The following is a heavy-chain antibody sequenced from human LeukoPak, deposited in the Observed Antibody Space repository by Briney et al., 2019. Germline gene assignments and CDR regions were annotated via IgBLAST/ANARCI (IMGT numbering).Heavy chain of an antibody. J-gene: IGHJ6*03. CDR1: GGSFSGYY. CDR3: AGVVVAATNYYYYYMDV. D-gene: IGHD2-15*01. CDR2: INHSGST. Sequence: SETLSLTCAVYGGSFSGYYWSWIRQPPGKGLEWSGEINHSGSTNYNPSLKSRVTISVDTSKNQFSLKLSSVTAADTAVYYCAGVVVAATNYYYYYMDVWGKGTTVTVSS. V-gene: IGHV4-34*01.